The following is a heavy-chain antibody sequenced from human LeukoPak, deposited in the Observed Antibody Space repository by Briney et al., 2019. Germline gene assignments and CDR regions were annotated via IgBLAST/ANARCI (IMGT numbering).Heavy chain of an antibody. CDR2: LYEGGTT. V-gene: IGHV3-53*01. J-gene: IGHJ4*02. CDR1: AVTASSHF. Sequence: PGGAPRLSSAASAVTASSHFMSWVRHAPGEGVVWVSVLYEGGTTKYPDSVKGRFPISRNNSKNTLYLQMDSLRTEDTAVYYCTRELLYHYYEYWGQGTLVTVSS. D-gene: IGHD3-3*01. CDR3: TRELLYHYYEY.